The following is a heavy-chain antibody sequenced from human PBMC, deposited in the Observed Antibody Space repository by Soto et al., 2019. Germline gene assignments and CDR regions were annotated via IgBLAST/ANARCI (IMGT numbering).Heavy chain of an antibody. D-gene: IGHD4-4*01. J-gene: IGHJ4*02. CDR1: GFTFTSSA. CDR3: AAEGDYSNYGGPSVGFGY. V-gene: IGHV1-58*01. Sequence: QMQLVQSGPEVKKPGTSVKVSCKASGFTFTSSAVQWVRQARGQRLEWIGWIVVGSGNTNYAQKFQERVTITRDMSTSTAYMELSSLRSEDTAVYYCAAEGDYSNYGGPSVGFGYWGQGTLVTVSS. CDR2: IVVGSGNT.